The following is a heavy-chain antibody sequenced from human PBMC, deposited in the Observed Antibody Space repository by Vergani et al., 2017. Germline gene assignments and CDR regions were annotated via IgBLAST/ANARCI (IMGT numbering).Heavy chain of an antibody. CDR3: ARRTTMVRGVLEIARYYFDY. D-gene: IGHD3-10*01. CDR2: IYITGST. Sequence: QVQLQESGPGLVKPSQTLSLTCTVSGGSISSDSYYWNWIRQPAGKGLEWIGRIYITGSTYYNPSLKSRVTISVDTSKNQFSLKLSSVTAADTAVYYCARRTTMVRGVLEIARYYFDYWGQGTLVTVSS. V-gene: IGHV4-61*02. J-gene: IGHJ4*02. CDR1: GGSISSDSYY.